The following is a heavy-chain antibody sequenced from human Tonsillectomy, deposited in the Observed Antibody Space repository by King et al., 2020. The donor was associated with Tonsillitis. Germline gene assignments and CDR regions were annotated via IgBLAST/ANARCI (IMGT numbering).Heavy chain of an antibody. CDR3: ARDGRYSSGWSSTADY. D-gene: IGHD6-19*01. J-gene: IGHJ4*02. Sequence: VQLVESGGGLVQPGGSVTLSCAASGFTFSNYWMHWVRHAPGKGLVWVSRINGDGNTTSYAGSVRGRFTISRDNAKNTLYLQMDSLRAEDTAVYYCARDGRYSSGWSSTADYWGQGTLVTVSS. CDR1: GFTFSNYW. V-gene: IGHV3-74*01. CDR2: INGDGNTT.